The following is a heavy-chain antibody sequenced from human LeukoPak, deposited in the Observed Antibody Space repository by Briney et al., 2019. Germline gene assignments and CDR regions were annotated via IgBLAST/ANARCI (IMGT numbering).Heavy chain of an antibody. CDR3: ARRFLFRSATGLDF. J-gene: IGHJ4*02. D-gene: IGHD5-12*01. CDR1: GGSLSGYF. Sequence: PSETLSLTCAVYGGSLSGYFWSWIRQPPGKGLEWIGEINHSGSTSYNPSLKSRVTISVDTSKNQFSLKLSSVTAADTAVYYCARRFLFRSATGLDFWGQGTLVSVSS. V-gene: IGHV4-34*01. CDR2: INHSGST.